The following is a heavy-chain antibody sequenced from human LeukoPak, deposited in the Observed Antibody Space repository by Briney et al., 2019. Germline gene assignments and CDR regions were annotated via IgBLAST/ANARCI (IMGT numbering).Heavy chain of an antibody. V-gene: IGHV4-61*02. CDR2: IYTSGST. CDR3: AREWSKTAAFDI. Sequence: SETLSLTCTVSGGSIISGSYYWSWIRQPAGKGLEWIGRIYTSGSTNYNPSLKSRVTISVDTSKNQFSLKLSSVTAADTAVYYCAREWSKTAAFDIWGQGTMVTVSS. J-gene: IGHJ3*02. D-gene: IGHD1-26*01. CDR1: GGSIISGSYY.